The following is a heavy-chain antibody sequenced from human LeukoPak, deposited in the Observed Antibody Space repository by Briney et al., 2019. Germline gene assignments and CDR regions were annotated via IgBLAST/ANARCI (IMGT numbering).Heavy chain of an antibody. J-gene: IGHJ4*02. V-gene: IGHV1-69*13. CDR1: GGTFSSYA. D-gene: IGHD5-24*01. CDR3: ARGAARMVEIATIISFEY. CDR2: IIPIFGTA. Sequence: SVKVSCKASGGTFSSYAISWVRQAPGQGLEWMGGIIPIFGTANYAQKFQGRVTITADESTSTAYMELSSLRSEDTAVYYCARGAARMVEIATIISFEYWGQGTLVTVSS.